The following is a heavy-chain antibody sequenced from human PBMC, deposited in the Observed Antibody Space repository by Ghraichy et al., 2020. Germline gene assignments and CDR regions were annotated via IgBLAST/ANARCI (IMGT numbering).Heavy chain of an antibody. Sequence: ASVKVSCKASGYTFTSYGISWVRQAPGQGLEWMGWISAYNGNTNYAQKLQGRVTMTTDTSTSTTYMELRSLRSDDTAVYYCARVLDPRYYASGSYYHYWGQGTLVTVSS. CDR3: ARVLDPRYYASGSYYHY. CDR2: ISAYNGNT. CDR1: GYTFTSYG. V-gene: IGHV1-18*04. D-gene: IGHD3-10*01. J-gene: IGHJ4*02.